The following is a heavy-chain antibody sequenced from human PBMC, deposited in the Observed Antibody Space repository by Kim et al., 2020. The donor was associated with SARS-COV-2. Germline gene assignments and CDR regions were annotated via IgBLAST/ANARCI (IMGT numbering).Heavy chain of an antibody. CDR2: ISWDGGST. CDR1: GFTFDDYT. V-gene: IGHV3-43*01. J-gene: IGHJ3*02. D-gene: IGHD3-9*01. Sequence: GGSLRLSYAASGFTFDDYTMHWVRQAPGKGLEWVSLISWDGGSTYYADSVKGRFTISRDNSKNSLYLQMNSLRTEDTALYYCAKPLRVLRCFDWLLTDDAFEIWGHGTTVAVSS. CDR3: AKPLRVLRCFDWLLTDDAFEI.